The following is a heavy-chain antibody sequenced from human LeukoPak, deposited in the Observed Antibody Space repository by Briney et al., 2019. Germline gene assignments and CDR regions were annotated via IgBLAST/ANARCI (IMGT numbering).Heavy chain of an antibody. Sequence: SETLSLTCAVYGGSFSGYYWSWIRQPPGKGLEWIGEINHSGSTNYNPSLKSRVTISVDTSKNQFSLKLSSVTAADTAVYYCARLHSFWSGYPPDYWGQGTLVTVSS. CDR1: GGSFSGYY. D-gene: IGHD3-3*01. CDR2: INHSGST. J-gene: IGHJ4*02. V-gene: IGHV4-34*01. CDR3: ARLHSFWSGYPPDY.